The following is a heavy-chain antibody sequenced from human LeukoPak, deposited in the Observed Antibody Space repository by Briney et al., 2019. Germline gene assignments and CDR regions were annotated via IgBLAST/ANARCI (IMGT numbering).Heavy chain of an antibody. CDR2: INHSGST. Sequence: PSETLSLTCAVYGGSFSGYYWSWIRQPPGKGLEWIGEINHSGSTNYNPSLKSRVTISVDTSKNQFSLKLSSVAAADTAAYYCARERFSSYCSSTSCYRGRWFDPWGQGTLVTVSS. CDR3: ARERFSSYCSSTSCYRGRWFDP. CDR1: GGSFSGYY. J-gene: IGHJ5*02. D-gene: IGHD2-2*02. V-gene: IGHV4-34*01.